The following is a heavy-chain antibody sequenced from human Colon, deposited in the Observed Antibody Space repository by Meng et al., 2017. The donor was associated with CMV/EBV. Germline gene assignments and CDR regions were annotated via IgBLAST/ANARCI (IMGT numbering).Heavy chain of an antibody. V-gene: IGHV4-34*01. CDR2: SNHSGST. J-gene: IGHJ5*02. Sequence: QVQLQQWGAGLLKPSETLSLTRAVYGGSFSGYYWSWIRQPPGKGLEWIGESNHSGSTNYNPSLKSRVTISVDTSKNQFSLKLSSVTAADTAVYYCARGRLPTDPWGQGTLVTVTS. D-gene: IGHD4-11*01. CDR1: GGSFSGYY. CDR3: ARGRLPTDP.